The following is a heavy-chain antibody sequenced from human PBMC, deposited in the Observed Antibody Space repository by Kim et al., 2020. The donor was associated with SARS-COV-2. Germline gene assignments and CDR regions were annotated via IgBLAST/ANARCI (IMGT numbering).Heavy chain of an antibody. Sequence: YHPALKRRDAISVDTSKNQFSLELSSVTAADTAVYYCARGYCTNGVCYDYWGEGTLVTVSS. V-gene: IGHV4-30-2*04. CDR3: ARGYCTNGVCYDY. D-gene: IGHD2-8*01. J-gene: IGHJ4*02.